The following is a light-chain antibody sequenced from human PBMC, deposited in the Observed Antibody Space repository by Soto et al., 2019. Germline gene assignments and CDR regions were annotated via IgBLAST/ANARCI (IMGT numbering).Light chain of an antibody. CDR3: QQYNSYDMWS. CDR1: QSISSW. V-gene: IGKV1-5*01. J-gene: IGKJ1*01. Sequence: DIQMTQSPSTLSASVGDRVTITCRASQSISSWLAWYQQKPGKAPKLLIYGASSLESGVPSRFSGSGSWTEFTLTISSLHPDVFATYYCQQYNSYDMWSFGQGTKV. CDR2: GAS.